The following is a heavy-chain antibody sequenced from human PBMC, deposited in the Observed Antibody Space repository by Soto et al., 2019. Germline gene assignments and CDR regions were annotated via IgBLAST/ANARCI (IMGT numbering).Heavy chain of an antibody. CDR2: IYGDDDQ. CDR1: GFSLTTSAVG. J-gene: IGHJ4*02. V-gene: IGHV2-5*02. Sequence: QITLKESGPTLVKPTQTLTLTCTFSGFSLTTSAVGVGWIRQPPGKALEWLTVIYGDDDQRSSPSLRSRLTISKDTSKTQVVLRMTNMDPVDAATYCCAHRHRDSAGLFDLWGQGTLVTVSS. CDR3: AHRHRDSAGLFDL.